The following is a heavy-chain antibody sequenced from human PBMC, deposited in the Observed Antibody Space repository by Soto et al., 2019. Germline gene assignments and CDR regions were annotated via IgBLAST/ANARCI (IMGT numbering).Heavy chain of an antibody. D-gene: IGHD6-13*01. CDR3: ATRTAAADFYYGMDV. Sequence: ASVKVSCKASGYTFTSYDINWVRQAPGKGLEWMGGFDPEDGETIYAQKFQGRVTMTEDTSTDTAYMELSSLRSEDTAVYYCATRTAAADFYYGMDVWGQGTTVTVSS. J-gene: IGHJ6*02. CDR2: FDPEDGET. CDR1: GYTFTSYD. V-gene: IGHV1-24*01.